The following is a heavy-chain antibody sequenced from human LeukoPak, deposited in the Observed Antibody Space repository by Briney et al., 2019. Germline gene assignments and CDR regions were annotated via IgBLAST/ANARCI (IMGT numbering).Heavy chain of an antibody. CDR1: GFTFSSYS. D-gene: IGHD2-15*01. J-gene: IGHJ4*02. Sequence: GRSLRLSCAASGFTFSSYSMHWVRQAPGKGLVWVSHISRDGSGSSYADSVKGRFTISRDNARSTLSLQMDSLRAEDTAVYYCARRYCGGGSCHFDYWGQGTLVTVSS. V-gene: IGHV3-74*01. CDR3: ARRYCGGGSCHFDY. CDR2: ISRDGSGS.